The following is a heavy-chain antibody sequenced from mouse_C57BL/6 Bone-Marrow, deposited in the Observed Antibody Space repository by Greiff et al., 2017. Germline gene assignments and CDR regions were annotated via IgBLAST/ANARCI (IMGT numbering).Heavy chain of an antibody. CDR2: IYIGNGYT. Sequence: VQLQQSGAELVRPGSSVKMSCKTSGYTFTSYGINCVKQRPGQGLEWIGYIYIGNGYTEYNEKFKGKATLTSDTSSSTAYMQLSSLTSVDSAIYVCARSGSNYGGFFAYWGQGTLVTVSA. J-gene: IGHJ3*01. D-gene: IGHD2-5*01. CDR1: GYTFTSYG. V-gene: IGHV1-58*01. CDR3: ARSGSNYGGFFAY.